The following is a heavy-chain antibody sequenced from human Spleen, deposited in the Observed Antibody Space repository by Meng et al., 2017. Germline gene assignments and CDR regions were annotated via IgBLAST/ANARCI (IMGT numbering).Heavy chain of an antibody. CDR3: AKGRGGGSYVPADY. D-gene: IGHD1-26*01. V-gene: IGHV1-18*01. CDR2: ISTYNGNT. Sequence: ASVKVSCKALGGIFSNYVIGWVRQAPGQGLGWMGWISTYNGNTNYAQELQGRVTMTTDTSTSTAYMELRSLRHGDTAVDYCAKGRGGGSYVPADYWGQGTLVTVSS. J-gene: IGHJ4*02. CDR1: GGIFSNYV.